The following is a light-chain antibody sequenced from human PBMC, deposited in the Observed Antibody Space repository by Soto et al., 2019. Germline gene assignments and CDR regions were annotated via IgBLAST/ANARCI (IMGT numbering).Light chain of an antibody. Sequence: QSVLTQPASVSGSPGQSITISCTGTSSDVGSYNLVSWYQQHPGKAPKLMIYEGSKRPSGVSNRFSGSKSGNTASLTISGLQAEHEADYYCCSYAGSSTWVFGGGTKLTVL. CDR3: CSYAGSSTWV. CDR1: SSDVGSYNL. J-gene: IGLJ2*01. CDR2: EGS. V-gene: IGLV2-23*01.